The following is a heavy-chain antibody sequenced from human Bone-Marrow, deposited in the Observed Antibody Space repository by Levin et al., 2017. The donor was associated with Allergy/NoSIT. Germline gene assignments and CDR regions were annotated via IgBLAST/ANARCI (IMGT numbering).Heavy chain of an antibody. CDR3: TKAIRGDPPNY. D-gene: IGHD2-21*02. V-gene: IGHV3-7*01. CDR1: RFSFSNSW. Sequence: LSLTCAASRFSFSNSWMRWVRQTPGKGLESVANIKTDGSEQYYVDSVKGRFTISRDNAKNSLYLQMNSLRVDDTGLYYWTKAIRGDPPNYWGQGTLVTVSS. CDR2: IKTDGSEQ. J-gene: IGHJ4*02.